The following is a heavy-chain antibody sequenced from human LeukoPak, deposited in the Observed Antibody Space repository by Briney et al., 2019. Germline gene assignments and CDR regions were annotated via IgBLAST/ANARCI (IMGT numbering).Heavy chain of an antibody. Sequence: GGSLRLSCAASGFTFSSYAMSWVRQAPGKGLEWVSAISDSGGSTYDADSVKGRFTISRDNSKNTLYLQMNSLRAEDTAVYYCAKDTSIGRYCTNGVCSPFDYWGQGTLVSVSS. CDR3: AKDTSIGRYCTNGVCSPFDY. CDR2: ISDSGGST. J-gene: IGHJ4*02. CDR1: GFTFSSYA. D-gene: IGHD2-8*01. V-gene: IGHV3-23*01.